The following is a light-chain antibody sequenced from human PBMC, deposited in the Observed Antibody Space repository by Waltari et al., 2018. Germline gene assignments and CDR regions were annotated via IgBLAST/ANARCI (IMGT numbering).Light chain of an antibody. CDR1: QSISSW. Sequence: DIQMTQSPSILSASVGDRVTIPCRASQSISSWLAWYQQKPGKAPHLLSYKASALESGVPSRFSGSGSATDFTLTISSLQPDECVTYYCQQYNTFPWTFGQGTKVEIK. CDR2: KAS. CDR3: QQYNTFPWT. J-gene: IGKJ1*01. V-gene: IGKV1-5*03.